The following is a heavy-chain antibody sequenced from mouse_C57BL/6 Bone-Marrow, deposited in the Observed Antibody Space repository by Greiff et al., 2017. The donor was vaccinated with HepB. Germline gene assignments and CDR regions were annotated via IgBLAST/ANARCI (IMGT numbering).Heavy chain of an antibody. CDR1: GFTFNTYA. J-gene: IGHJ2*01. CDR3: VRGGDYDRKNYFDY. V-gene: IGHV10-3*01. Sequence: EVMLVESGGGLVQPKGSLKLSCAASGFTFNTYAMHWVRQAPGKGLEWVARIRSKSSNYATYYADSVKDRFTISRDDSQSMLYLQMNNLKTEDTAMYYCVRGGDYDRKNYFDYWGQGTTLTVSS. CDR2: IRSKSSNYAT. D-gene: IGHD2-4*01.